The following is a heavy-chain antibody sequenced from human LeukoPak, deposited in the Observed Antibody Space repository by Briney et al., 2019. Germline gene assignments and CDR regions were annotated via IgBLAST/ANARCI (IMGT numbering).Heavy chain of an antibody. J-gene: IGHJ4*02. CDR3: AREGIVATLDY. CDR2: IIPIFGTA. CDR1: GGTFSSYA. D-gene: IGHD5-12*01. Sequence: SVRVSSTASGGTFSSYAISWVRQAPGQGLEWMGGIIPIFGTANYAQKFQGRVTITADESTSTAYMELSSLRSEDTAVYYCAREGIVATLDYWGQGTLVTVSS. V-gene: IGHV1-69*13.